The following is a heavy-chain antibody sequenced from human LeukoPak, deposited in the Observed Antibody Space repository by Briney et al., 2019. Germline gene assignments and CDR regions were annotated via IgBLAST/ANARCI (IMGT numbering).Heavy chain of an antibody. V-gene: IGHV1-3*01. CDR1: GYTFTSYA. CDR2: INAGNGNT. CDR3: ASDELGYCSSTSCPVVY. J-gene: IGHJ4*02. Sequence: ASVKVSCKASGYTFTSYAMHWVRQAPGQRLEWMGWINAGNGNTKYSQKFQGRVTITADESTSTAYMELSSLRSEDTAVYYCASDELGYCSSTSCPVVYWGQGTLVTVSS. D-gene: IGHD2-2*01.